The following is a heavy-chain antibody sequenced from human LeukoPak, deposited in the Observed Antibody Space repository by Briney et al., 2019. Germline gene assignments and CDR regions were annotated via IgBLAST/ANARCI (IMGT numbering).Heavy chain of an antibody. J-gene: IGHJ4*02. Sequence: GGSLRLSCAASGLSFSSYGMSWVRQAPGQGLEWVSTISGNGASTYYADSVKGRFTISRDNCKNTLQLQMNSLRAEDTAVYYCAKGSYYYDSSGYSPAPGDWGQGTLVTVSS. CDR2: ISGNGAST. V-gene: IGHV3-23*01. CDR3: AKGSYYYDSSGYSPAPGD. CDR1: GLSFSSYG. D-gene: IGHD3-22*01.